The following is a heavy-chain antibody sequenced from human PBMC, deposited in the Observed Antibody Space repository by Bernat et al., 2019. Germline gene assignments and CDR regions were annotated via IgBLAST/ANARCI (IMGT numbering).Heavy chain of an antibody. CDR1: GFTFSSYA. CDR3: ARDLVHFYDSSGYYGGLDY. Sequence: QVQLVESGGGVVQPGRSLRLSCAASGFTFSSYAMHWVRQAPGKGLEWVAVISYDGSNKYYADSVKGRFTISRDNSKNTLYLQMNSLRAEDTAVYYCARDLVHFYDSSGYYGGLDYWGQGTLVTVSS. J-gene: IGHJ4*02. V-gene: IGHV3-30-3*01. CDR2: ISYDGSNK. D-gene: IGHD3-22*01.